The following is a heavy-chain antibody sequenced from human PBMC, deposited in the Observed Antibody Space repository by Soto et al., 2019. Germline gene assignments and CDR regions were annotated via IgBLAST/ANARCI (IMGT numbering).Heavy chain of an antibody. CDR2: IWYDGSNK. V-gene: IGHV3-33*01. Sequence: GGSLRLSCAASGFTFSSYGMHWVRQAPGKGLEWVAVIWYDGSNKYYADSVKGRFTISRDNSKNTLYLQMNSLRAEDTAVYYCARDSSIYIMITFGGVIFDYWGQGTLVTVSS. CDR3: ARDSSIYIMITFGGVIFDY. D-gene: IGHD3-16*01. CDR1: GFTFSSYG. J-gene: IGHJ4*02.